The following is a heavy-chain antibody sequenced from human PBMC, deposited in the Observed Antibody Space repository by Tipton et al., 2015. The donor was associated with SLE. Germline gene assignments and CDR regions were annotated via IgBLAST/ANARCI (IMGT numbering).Heavy chain of an antibody. CDR2: IYYSGST. J-gene: IGHJ2*01. CDR1: GGSITSSSYY. Sequence: LRLSCTVSGGSITSSSYYWGWIRQPPGKGLEWIGSIYYSGSTYYNPSLQSRVTISVDTSKNHFSLKLISVTAADTAVYYCAREFLNPVTTVHYYFDLWGRGALVTVSS. CDR3: AREFLNPVTTVHYYFDL. V-gene: IGHV4-39*02. D-gene: IGHD4-11*01.